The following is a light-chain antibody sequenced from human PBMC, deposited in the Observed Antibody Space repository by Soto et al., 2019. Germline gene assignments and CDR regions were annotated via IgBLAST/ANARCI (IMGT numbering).Light chain of an antibody. Sequence: QSVLTQPASVSGSPGQSITISCTGTSSDVGGYNYVSWYQQHPGKAPKLMIYDVSNRPSGVSNRFSGSKSGNTASLTISGLQAEDEADYYCSSDTSSSTLVFGTGTKVTDL. V-gene: IGLV2-14*01. CDR2: DVS. CDR1: SSDVGGYNY. J-gene: IGLJ1*01. CDR3: SSDTSSSTLV.